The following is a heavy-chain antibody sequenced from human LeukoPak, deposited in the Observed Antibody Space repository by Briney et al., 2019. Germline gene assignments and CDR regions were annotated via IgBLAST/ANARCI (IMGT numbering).Heavy chain of an antibody. CDR2: IIPIFGTA. J-gene: IGHJ4*02. CDR1: GGTFSSYA. CDR3: ATGRVGAIFDY. D-gene: IGHD1-26*01. V-gene: IGHV1-69*06. Sequence: SVKVSCKASGGTFSSYAISWVRQAPGQGLEWMGGIIPIFGTANYAQKFQGRVTMTEDTSTDTAYMELSSLRSEDTAVYYCATGRVGAIFDYWGQGTLVTVSS.